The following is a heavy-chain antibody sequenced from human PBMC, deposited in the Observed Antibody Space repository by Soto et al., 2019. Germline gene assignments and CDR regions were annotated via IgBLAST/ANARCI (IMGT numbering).Heavy chain of an antibody. D-gene: IGHD1-26*01. V-gene: IGHV4-39*01. Sequence: PSETLSLTCTVSGGSISSSSYYWGWIRQPPGKGLEWIGSIYYSGSTYYNPSLKSRVTISVDTSKNQFSLKLSSVTAADTAVYYCARAGIVGATHSAFDIWGQGTMVTVSS. CDR2: IYYSGST. J-gene: IGHJ3*02. CDR1: GGSISSSSYY. CDR3: ARAGIVGATHSAFDI.